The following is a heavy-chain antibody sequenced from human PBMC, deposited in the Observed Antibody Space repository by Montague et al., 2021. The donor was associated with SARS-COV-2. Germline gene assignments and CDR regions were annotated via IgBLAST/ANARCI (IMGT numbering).Heavy chain of an antibody. D-gene: IGHD3-10*01. CDR3: ADTDYFASWNYDF. J-gene: IGHJ4*02. CDR1: GGSISGYF. V-gene: IGHV4-59*08. Sequence: SETLSLTCTVSGGSISGYFWSWIRQSPGKGLEWIGYIYYSGTTKYNPARKSRVAISLETSKNQFTLKLNSVTAADTAAYYCADTDYFASWNYDFWGQGTWVTVSS. CDR2: IYYSGTT.